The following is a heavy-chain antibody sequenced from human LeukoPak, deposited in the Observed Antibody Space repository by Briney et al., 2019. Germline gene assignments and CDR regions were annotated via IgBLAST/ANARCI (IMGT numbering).Heavy chain of an antibody. J-gene: IGHJ4*02. V-gene: IGHV3-30*18. CDR1: GFTFSSYG. Sequence: GRSLRLSCAASGFTFSSYGMHWVRQAPGKGLEWVAVISYDGSNKYYADSVKGRFTISRDNSKNTLYLQMNSLRAEDTAVYYCAKLGNSYSSGWSGPLDYWGQGTLVTVSS. D-gene: IGHD6-19*01. CDR2: ISYDGSNK. CDR3: AKLGNSYSSGWSGPLDY.